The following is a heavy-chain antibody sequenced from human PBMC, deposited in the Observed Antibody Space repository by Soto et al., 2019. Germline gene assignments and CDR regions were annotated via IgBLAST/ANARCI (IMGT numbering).Heavy chain of an antibody. CDR1: GFTFSSYG. J-gene: IGHJ4*02. CDR3: VSSSSYAKAHDY. Sequence: QVQLVESGGGVVQPGRSLRLSCAASGFTFSSYGMHWVRQAPGKGLEWVAVISYDGSNKYYADSVKGRFTISRDNSKNTLYLQMNSLRAEDTAVYYCVSSSSYAKAHDYWGQGTLVTVSS. D-gene: IGHD6-6*01. CDR2: ISYDGSNK. V-gene: IGHV3-30*03.